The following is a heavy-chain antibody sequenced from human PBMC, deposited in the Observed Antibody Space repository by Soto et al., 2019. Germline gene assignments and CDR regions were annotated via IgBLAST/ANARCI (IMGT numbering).Heavy chain of an antibody. CDR2: IYYSGST. CDR3: ASVCNVDTAMVNDY. Sequence: QVQLQESGPGLVKPSQTLSLTCTVSGGSISSGGYYWSWIRQHSGKGLEWIGYIYYSGSTYYNPSLKSRVTRSVDTSKNQFSLKLSSVTAADTAVYYCASVCNVDTAMVNDYWGQGTLVTVSS. CDR1: GGSISSGGYY. V-gene: IGHV4-31*03. J-gene: IGHJ4*02. D-gene: IGHD5-18*01.